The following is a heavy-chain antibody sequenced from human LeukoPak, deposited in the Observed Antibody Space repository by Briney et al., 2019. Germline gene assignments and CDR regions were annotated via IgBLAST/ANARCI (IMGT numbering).Heavy chain of an antibody. CDR1: GGSISSGGYY. CDR3: ASTSLQGSDC. CDR2: IYHSGST. V-gene: IGHV4-30-2*01. J-gene: IGHJ4*02. D-gene: IGHD2-2*01. Sequence: SETLSLTCTVSGGSISSGGYYWSWIRQPPGKGLEWIGYIYHSGSTYYNPSLKSRVTISVDRSKNQFSLKLSSVTAADTAVYYCASTSLQGSDCWGQGTLVTVSS.